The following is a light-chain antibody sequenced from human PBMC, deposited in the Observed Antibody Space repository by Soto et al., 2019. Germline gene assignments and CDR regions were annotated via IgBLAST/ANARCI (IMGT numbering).Light chain of an antibody. Sequence: QSALTQPASVSGSPGQSITISCTGTSSDVGGYNYVSWYQQHPGKAPKLMIYDVSNRPSGVSNRFSGSKSGNPASLTISGLQAEDEADYYCSSYTSSSTLYVFGTGTKLTVL. CDR1: SSDVGGYNY. J-gene: IGLJ1*01. V-gene: IGLV2-14*01. CDR2: DVS. CDR3: SSYTSSSTLYV.